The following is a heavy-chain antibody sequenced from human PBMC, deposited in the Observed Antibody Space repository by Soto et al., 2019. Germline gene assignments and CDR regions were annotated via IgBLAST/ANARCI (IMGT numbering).Heavy chain of an antibody. CDR1: GYTFTTYG. D-gene: IGHD3-10*01. CDR2: INTHNGNT. V-gene: IGHV1-18*01. J-gene: IGHJ6*02. Sequence: ASVKVSCKASGYTFTTYGISWVRQAPGEGLEWLGWINTHNGNTNYAQNLQGRVFMTADTSTNTAYMELRSLRSDDTAIYYCTREGSAPYYYYGMDAWGQGNTVTVSS. CDR3: TREGSAPYYYYGMDA.